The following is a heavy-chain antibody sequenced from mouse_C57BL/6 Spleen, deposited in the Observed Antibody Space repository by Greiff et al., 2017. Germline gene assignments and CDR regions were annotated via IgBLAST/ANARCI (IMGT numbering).Heavy chain of an antibody. J-gene: IGHJ2*01. CDR2: ISDGGSYT. Sequence: EVKLMESGGGLVKPGGSLKLSCAASGFTFSSYAMSWVRQTPEKRLEWVATISDGGSYTYYPDNVKGRFTISRDNAKNNLYLQMSHLKSEDTAMYYCARDGTTVVALDYWGQGTTLTVSS. V-gene: IGHV5-4*01. CDR1: GFTFSSYA. CDR3: ARDGTTVVALDY. D-gene: IGHD1-1*01.